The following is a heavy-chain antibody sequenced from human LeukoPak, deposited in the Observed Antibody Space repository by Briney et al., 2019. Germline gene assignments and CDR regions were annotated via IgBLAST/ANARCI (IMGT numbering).Heavy chain of an antibody. CDR3: ARESSSGFDY. V-gene: IGHV3-53*01. D-gene: IGHD3-10*01. Sequence: GGSLRLSCAASGFTFSSYGMHWVRQAPGKGLEWVSVIYSGGSTYYADSVKGRFTISRDNSKNTLYLQMNSLRAEDTAVYYCARESSSGFDYWGQGTLVTVSS. CDR2: IYSGGST. CDR1: GFTFSSYG. J-gene: IGHJ4*02.